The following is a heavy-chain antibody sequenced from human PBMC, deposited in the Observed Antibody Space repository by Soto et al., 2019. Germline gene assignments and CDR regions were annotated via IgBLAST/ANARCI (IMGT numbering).Heavy chain of an antibody. V-gene: IGHV3-33*01. CDR1: GFTFSSYG. Sequence: GGSLRLSCAASGFTFSSYGMHWVRQAPGKGLEWVAVIWYDGSNKYYADSVKGRFTISRDNSKNTLYLQMNSLRAEDTAVYYCARDYDSSGYPYYGMDVWGQGTTVTVSS. CDR2: IWYDGSNK. J-gene: IGHJ6*02. CDR3: ARDYDSSGYPYYGMDV. D-gene: IGHD3-22*01.